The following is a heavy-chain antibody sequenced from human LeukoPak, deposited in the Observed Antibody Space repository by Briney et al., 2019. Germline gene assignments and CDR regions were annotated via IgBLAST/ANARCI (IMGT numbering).Heavy chain of an antibody. CDR3: ARVGYYFGSGSLIQYYFDY. V-gene: IGHV3-74*01. D-gene: IGHD3-10*01. CDR2: ISSDASST. J-gene: IGHJ4*02. Sequence: PGGSLRLSCAASGFTFSSYWMHWVRQAPGKGLVWVSHISSDASSTSYADSVKGRFTISRDNAKNTLYLQMNSLRAEDTAMYYCARVGYYFGSGSLIQYYFDYWGQGTLVTVSS. CDR1: GFTFSSYW.